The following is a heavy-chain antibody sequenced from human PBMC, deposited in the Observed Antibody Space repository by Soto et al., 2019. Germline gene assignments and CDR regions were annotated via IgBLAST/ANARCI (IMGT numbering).Heavy chain of an antibody. Sequence: QEQLVESGGGGVQPGRSLRLSCAASGFTFSNFGIHWVRQAPGKGLELVAFISYNGNDKYSADSVKGRFTISRDNSKNTLCLEMNSLRAEDTAVYYCARDSYGMDVWGQGTTVTVSS. CDR1: GFTFSNFG. CDR2: ISYNGNDK. V-gene: IGHV3-30*03. CDR3: ARDSYGMDV. J-gene: IGHJ6*02.